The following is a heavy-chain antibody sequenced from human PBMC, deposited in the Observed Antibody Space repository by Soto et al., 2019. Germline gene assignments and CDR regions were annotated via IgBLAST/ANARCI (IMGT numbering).Heavy chain of an antibody. CDR3: AKHPAHYYYYMDV. V-gene: IGHV3-23*01. CDR1: GFTFSSYA. D-gene: IGHD2-2*01. J-gene: IGHJ6*03. Sequence: GGSLRLSCAASGFTFSSYAMSWVRQAPGKGLEWVSAISGSGGSTYYADSVKGRFTISRDNSKNTLYLQMNSLRAEDTAVYYWAKHPAHYYYYMDVWGKGTTVTVSS. CDR2: ISGSGGST.